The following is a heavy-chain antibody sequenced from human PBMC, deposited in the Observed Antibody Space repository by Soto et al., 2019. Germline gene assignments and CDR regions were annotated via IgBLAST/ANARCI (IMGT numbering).Heavy chain of an antibody. D-gene: IGHD2-21*02. J-gene: IGHJ3*02. CDR2: IYPGDSDT. CDR1: GYSFTSYW. V-gene: IGHV5-51*01. CDR3: ARCGGDCSQLGAFDI. Sequence: GESLKISCKGSGYSFTSYWIGRVRQMPGKGLEWMGIIYPGDSDTRYSPSFQGQVTISADKSISTAYLQWSSLKASDTAMYYCARCGGDCSQLGAFDIWGQGTMVTVS.